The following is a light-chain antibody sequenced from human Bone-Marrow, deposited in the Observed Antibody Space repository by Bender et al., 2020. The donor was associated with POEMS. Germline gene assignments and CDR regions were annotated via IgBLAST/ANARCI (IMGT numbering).Light chain of an antibody. Sequence: QSALTQPASVSGSPGQSLTISCTGTSSDVGSYNLVSWYQQHPGKAPKLIIYEGAKRPSGVSKRFSVPKSGNSASLTISGLQPEDEAAYYCCSYAGSNTWVFGGGAKLTVL. V-gene: IGLV2-23*01. J-gene: IGLJ2*01. CDR2: EGA. CDR3: CSYAGSNTWV. CDR1: SSDVGSYNL.